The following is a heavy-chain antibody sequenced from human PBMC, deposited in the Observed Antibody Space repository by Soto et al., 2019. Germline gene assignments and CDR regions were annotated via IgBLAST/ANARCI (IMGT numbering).Heavy chain of an antibody. D-gene: IGHD4-17*01. J-gene: IGHJ6*02. CDR2: ISGSGGST. V-gene: IGHV3-23*01. Sequence: GGFLRLSCAASGFTFSSYAMSWVRQAPGKGLEWVSAISGSGGSTYYADSVKGRFTISRDNSKNTLYLQMNSLRAEDTAVYYCAKQLPPSYYGDYVFSHVEPDYYGMDVWGQGTTVTVSS. CDR3: AKQLPPSYYGDYVFSHVEPDYYGMDV. CDR1: GFTFSSYA.